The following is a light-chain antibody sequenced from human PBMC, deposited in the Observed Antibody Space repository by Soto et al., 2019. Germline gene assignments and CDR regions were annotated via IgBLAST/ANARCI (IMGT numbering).Light chain of an antibody. CDR3: CSYAGGSNV. CDR1: CSDVGSYEF. V-gene: IGLV2-23*03. Sequence: QSALTQPASVSESPGQSITISCTGTCSDVGSYEFVSWYQQYPGKAPKLMIYEGSKRPSGVSDRFSGSKSGNTASLTISGLQAEDEADYFCCSYAGGSNVFGAGTKVTVL. J-gene: IGLJ1*01. CDR2: EGS.